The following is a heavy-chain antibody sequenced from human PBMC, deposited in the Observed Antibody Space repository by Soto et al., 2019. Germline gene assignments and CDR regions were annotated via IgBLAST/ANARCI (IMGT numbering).Heavy chain of an antibody. D-gene: IGHD1-1*01. Sequence: GASVKVSCTASGYTFSTYALHWVRQAPGQGLEWMGWINGGNGHTRYSQKFKDRVTISRDTPASTAYMELSGLRSEDTAVYYCARGKGMEENYYYYGMDVWGQGTTVTVSS. V-gene: IGHV1-3*01. CDR3: ARGKGMEENYYYYGMDV. CDR2: INGGNGHT. CDR1: GYTFSTYA. J-gene: IGHJ6*02.